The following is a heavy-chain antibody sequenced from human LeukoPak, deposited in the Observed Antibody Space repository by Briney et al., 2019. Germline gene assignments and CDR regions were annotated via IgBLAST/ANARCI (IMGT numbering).Heavy chain of an antibody. D-gene: IGHD5-24*01. V-gene: IGHV1-69*05. CDR1: GGTFSSYA. Sequence: GASVKVSCKASGGTFSSYAISWVRQAPGQGLEWMGGIIPIFGTANYAQKFQGRVTITTDESTSTAYMELSSLRSEDTAVYYCARAAARWLQLSYWGQGTLVTVSS. J-gene: IGHJ4*02. CDR3: ARAAARWLQLSY. CDR2: IIPIFGTA.